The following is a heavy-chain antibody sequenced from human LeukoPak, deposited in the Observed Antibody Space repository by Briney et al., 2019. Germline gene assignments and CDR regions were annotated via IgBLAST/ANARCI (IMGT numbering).Heavy chain of an antibody. D-gene: IGHD2-15*01. J-gene: IGHJ4*02. Sequence: QPGGSLRLSCAASGCTFSSYAMSWVRQAPGKGLEWVSDISGSGGSTYYADSVKGRFTISRDKSKNTLYLQMNSLRAEDTAVYYCARAFVGYCSGGSCYPAVWGQGTLVTVSS. CDR2: ISGSGGST. CDR3: ARAFVGYCSGGSCYPAV. V-gene: IGHV3-23*01. CDR1: GCTFSSYA.